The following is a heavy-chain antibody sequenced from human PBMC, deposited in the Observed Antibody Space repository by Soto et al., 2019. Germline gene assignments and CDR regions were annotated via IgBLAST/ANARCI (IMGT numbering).Heavy chain of an antibody. V-gene: IGHV3-7*01. Sequence: PGGSLRLSCAASGFTFSNYWMSWVRQAPGKGLEWVANIKYDESEKYYVDSVKGRFTISRDNAKNSLYLQMNSLRAEDTAVYYCARDLIVVVPAAISRWFDPWGQGTLVTVSS. CDR3: ARDLIVVVPAAISRWFDP. CDR1: GFTFSNYW. CDR2: IKYDESEK. D-gene: IGHD2-2*02. J-gene: IGHJ5*02.